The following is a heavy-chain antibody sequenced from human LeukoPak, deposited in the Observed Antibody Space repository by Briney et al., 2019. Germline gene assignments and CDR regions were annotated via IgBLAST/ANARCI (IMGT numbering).Heavy chain of an antibody. V-gene: IGHV3-21*01. CDR2: ITASSSDL. CDR1: GFTFSRYS. Sequence: GGSLRLSCAASGFTFSRYSMHWVRQAPGKGLEWVSSITASSSDLYYAESVTGRFTISRDNAKNALYLQMDSLRAEDTAVYYCAGGALAGTKGSYFDYWGQGTLVTVPS. J-gene: IGHJ4*02. D-gene: IGHD6-19*01. CDR3: AGGALAGTKGSYFDY.